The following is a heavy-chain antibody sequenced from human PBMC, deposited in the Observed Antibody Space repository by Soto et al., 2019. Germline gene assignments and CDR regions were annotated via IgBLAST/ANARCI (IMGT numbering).Heavy chain of an antibody. D-gene: IGHD4-17*01. CDR3: ARVRRDYGGTPEGPLDY. V-gene: IGHV4-59*01. J-gene: IGHJ4*02. CDR2: IYYSGST. Sequence: QVQLQESGPGLVKPSETLSLTCTVSGGSISSYYWSWIRQPPGKGLEWIGYIYYSGSTNYNPSLKSRVTISVDTSKNQFSLKLSSVTAADTAVYYCARVRRDYGGTPEGPLDYWGQGTLVTVSS. CDR1: GGSISSYY.